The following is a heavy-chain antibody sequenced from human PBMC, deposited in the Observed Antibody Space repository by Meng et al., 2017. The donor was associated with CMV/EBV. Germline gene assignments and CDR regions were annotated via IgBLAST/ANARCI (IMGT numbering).Heavy chain of an antibody. CDR1: GYTFTSYG. V-gene: IGHV1-18*01. Sequence: GQLVQCGAWVKKPGASVKVSCKASGYTFTSYGISWVRQAPGQGLEWMGWISAYNGNTNYAQKLQGRVTMTTDTSTSTAYMELRSLRSDDTAVYYCARVMLHYYDSSGYFDYWGQGTLVTVSS. CDR3: ARVMLHYYDSSGYFDY. J-gene: IGHJ4*02. CDR2: ISAYNGNT. D-gene: IGHD3-22*01.